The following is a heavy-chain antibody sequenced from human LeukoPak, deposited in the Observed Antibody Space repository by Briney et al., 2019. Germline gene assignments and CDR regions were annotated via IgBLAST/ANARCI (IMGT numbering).Heavy chain of an antibody. Sequence: SQTLSLTCAISGDSVSSYRAAWNWLRQSPSRGLDWLGRTYYRSKWYSDYAPFVKSRININSDTSKNQFSLQLKSVTPEDTAVYYCARDYSGYDWAAFDFWGQGTILTVSS. J-gene: IGHJ3*01. V-gene: IGHV6-1*01. D-gene: IGHD5-12*01. CDR2: TYYRSKWYS. CDR1: GDSVSSYRAA. CDR3: ARDYSGYDWAAFDF.